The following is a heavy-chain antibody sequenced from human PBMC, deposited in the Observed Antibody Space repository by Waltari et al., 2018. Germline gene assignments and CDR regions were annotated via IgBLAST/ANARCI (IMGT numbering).Heavy chain of an antibody. CDR3: ARQHLYCSGGSCYGGYFDY. CDR2: IYHSGST. V-gene: IGHV4-38-2*02. D-gene: IGHD2-15*01. Sequence: QVQLQESGPGLVKPSETLSLTCTVSGYSISSGYYWGWILQPPGKGLEWIGSIYHSGSTYYNPSLKSRVTISVDTSKNQFSLKLSSVTAADTAVYYCARQHLYCSGGSCYGGYFDYWGQGTLVTVSS. CDR1: GYSISSGYY. J-gene: IGHJ4*02.